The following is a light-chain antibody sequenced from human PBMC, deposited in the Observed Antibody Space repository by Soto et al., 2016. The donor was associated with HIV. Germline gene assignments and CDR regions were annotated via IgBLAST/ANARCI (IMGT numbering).Light chain of an antibody. Sequence: DIQMTQSPSALSASVGDRVTITCRASQSISNWLAWYQQKPGKAPKLLIYKASYLQSGVPSRFSGSGSGTEFTLTISSLQPDDFATYYCQQYNSYPWTFGQGSEGGNQT. J-gene: IGKJ1*01. CDR1: QSISNW. CDR3: QQYNSYPWT. V-gene: IGKV1-5*03. CDR2: KAS.